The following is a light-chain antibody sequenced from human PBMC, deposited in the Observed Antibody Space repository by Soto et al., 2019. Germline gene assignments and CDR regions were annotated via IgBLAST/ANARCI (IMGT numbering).Light chain of an antibody. CDR3: QQLNSYPFT. V-gene: IGKV1-13*02. J-gene: IGKJ5*01. CDR2: DAS. Sequence: AIHLTQSPSSLSASVGDRVTITCRASQGISSALAWYQHKPGRPPRVLIYDASSLQSGVPSRFSGSESGTECTRTISSLQPEDSATYYCQQLNSYPFTFGKGTRLEIK. CDR1: QGISSA.